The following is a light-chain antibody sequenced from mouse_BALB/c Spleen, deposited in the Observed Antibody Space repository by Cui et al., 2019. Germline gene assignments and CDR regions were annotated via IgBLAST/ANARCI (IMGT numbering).Light chain of an antibody. J-gene: IGKJ5*01. V-gene: IGKV5-48*01. Sequence: DILLTQSPAILSVSPGERVSFSCRASQSIGTSIHWYQQRTNGSPRLLIKYASESISGIPSRFSGSGSGTDFTLSINSVESEDIADYYCQQSKSWPLTFGAGTKLEL. CDR2: YAS. CDR3: QQSKSWPLT. CDR1: QSIGTS.